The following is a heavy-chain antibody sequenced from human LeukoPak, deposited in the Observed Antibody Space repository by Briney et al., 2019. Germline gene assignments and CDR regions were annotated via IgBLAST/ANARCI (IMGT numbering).Heavy chain of an antibody. CDR1: GFTFSSYG. V-gene: IGHV3-30*18. J-gene: IGHJ3*02. D-gene: IGHD4-23*01. CDR3: AKDQVRGKRRSDAFDI. Sequence: GGSLRLSCAASGFTFSSYGMHRVRQAPGKGLEWVAVISYDGSNKYYADSVKGRFTISRDNSKDTLYLQMNSLRAEDTAVYYCAKDQVRGKRRSDAFDIWGQGIMVTVSS. CDR2: ISYDGSNK.